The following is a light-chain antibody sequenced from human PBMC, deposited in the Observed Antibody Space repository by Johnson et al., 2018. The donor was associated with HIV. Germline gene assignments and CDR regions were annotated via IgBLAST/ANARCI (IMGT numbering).Light chain of an antibody. CDR1: SSNIGNNY. J-gene: IGLJ1*01. V-gene: IGLV1-51*01. CDR3: GTWDSSLSAGV. Sequence: QSVLTQPPSMSAAPGQKVTISCSGSSSNIGNNYVSWYQQLPGTAPKLIIYDNNKRPSGIPDRFSGSKSGTSATLGITGLQTGDEADYYCGTWDSSLSAGVFGPGTRVTVL. CDR2: DNN.